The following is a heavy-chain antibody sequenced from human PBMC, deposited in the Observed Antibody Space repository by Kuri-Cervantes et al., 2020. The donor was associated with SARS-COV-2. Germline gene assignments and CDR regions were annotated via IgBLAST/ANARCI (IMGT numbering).Heavy chain of an antibody. V-gene: IGHV1-18*01. D-gene: IGHD3-16*02. CDR2: ISAYNGNT. CDR3: ARDSYDYVWGSYRDDY. CDR1: GGTFSSYA. J-gene: IGHJ4*02. Sequence: ASVKVSCKASGGTFSSYAISWVRQAPGQGLEWMGWISAYNGNTNYAQKLQGRVTMTTDTSTSTAYMELRSLRSDDTAVYYCARDSYDYVWGSYRDDYWGQGTLVTVSS.